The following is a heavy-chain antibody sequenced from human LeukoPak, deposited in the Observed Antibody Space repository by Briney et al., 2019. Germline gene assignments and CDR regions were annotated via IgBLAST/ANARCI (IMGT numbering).Heavy chain of an antibody. V-gene: IGHV4-34*01. J-gene: IGHJ6*03. Sequence: GSLRLSCAASGFTFSSYAMSWVRQAPGKGLEWIGEINDSGGNNYNPSLKSRVTISVDTSMNQFSLKLNSVTAADTALYYCARLHSGEWLSTYYMDVWGKGTTVTVSS. CDR1: GFTFSSYA. CDR2: INDSGGN. CDR3: ARLHSGEWLSTYYMDV. D-gene: IGHD3-3*01.